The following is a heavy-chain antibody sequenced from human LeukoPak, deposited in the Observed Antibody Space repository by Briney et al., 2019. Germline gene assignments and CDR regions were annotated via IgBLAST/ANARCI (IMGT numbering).Heavy chain of an antibody. V-gene: IGHV3-30*02. CDR1: GFTFSSYG. CDR2: IWYDGSNK. J-gene: IGHJ4*02. Sequence: SGGSLRLSCAASGFTFSSYGMHWVRQAPGKGLEWVAVIWYDGSNKYYADSVKGRFTISRDNSKNTLYLQMNSLRAEDTAVYYCAKGGWLLEPYIDYWGQGTLVTVSS. CDR3: AKGGWLLEPYIDY. D-gene: IGHD3-9*01.